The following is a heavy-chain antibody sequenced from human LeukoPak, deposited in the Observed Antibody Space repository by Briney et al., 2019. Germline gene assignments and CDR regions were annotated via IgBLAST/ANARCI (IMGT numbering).Heavy chain of an antibody. J-gene: IGHJ6*03. CDR1: GGSISSHY. CDR2: IYYSGST. D-gene: IGHD6-6*01. V-gene: IGHV4-59*11. Sequence: SETLCLTCTVSGGSISSHYWSWIRQPPGKGLEWIGYIYYSGSTNYNPSLKSRVTISVDTSKNQFSLKLSSVTAADTAVYYCARVGPLEYSSSSTIYYYYMDVWGKGTTVTVSS. CDR3: ARVGPLEYSSSSTIYYYYMDV.